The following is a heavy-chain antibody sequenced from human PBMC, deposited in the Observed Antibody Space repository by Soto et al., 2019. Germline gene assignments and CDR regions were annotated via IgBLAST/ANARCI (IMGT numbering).Heavy chain of an antibody. Sequence: PSETLSVTCTVSGGSISSYYWSWIRQPPGKGLEWIGYIYYSGRTNYNPSLKSRVTISVDTSKNQFSLKLSSVTAADTAVYYCARHSWFGAEIDYWGQGTLVTVSS. J-gene: IGHJ4*02. V-gene: IGHV4-59*01. CDR2: IYYSGRT. CDR1: GGSISSYY. D-gene: IGHD3-10*01. CDR3: ARHSWFGAEIDY.